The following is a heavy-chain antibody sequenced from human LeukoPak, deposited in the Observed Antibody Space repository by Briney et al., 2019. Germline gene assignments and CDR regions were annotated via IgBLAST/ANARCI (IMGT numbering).Heavy chain of an antibody. CDR1: GVSISSSYSY. CDR2: IYYTGNT. CDR3: ARDREVGATGYYFDY. Sequence: SETLSLTCTVSGVSISSSYSYWGWIRQPPGMGLEWIGSIYYTGNTYYNASLKSQVSISIDTSKNQFSLKLTSVTAADTAVYYCARDREVGATGYYFDYWGQGTLVTVSS. J-gene: IGHJ4*02. V-gene: IGHV4-39*02. D-gene: IGHD1-26*01.